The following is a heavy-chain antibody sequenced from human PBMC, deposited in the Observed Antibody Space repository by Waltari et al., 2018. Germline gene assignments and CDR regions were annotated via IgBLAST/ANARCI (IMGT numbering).Heavy chain of an antibody. D-gene: IGHD1-26*01. J-gene: IGHJ6*02. CDR3: ARGVGSPHYFYGMDV. CDR2: INHSGST. Sequence: QVQLQQWGAGLLKPSETLSLTCAVYGGSFTAYLWSWTRQSPGKGLEWVGEINHSGSTNYNPSLKSRVTISVDTSKNQFSLKLSSMTAADTAVYYCARGVGSPHYFYGMDVWGQGTTVTVSS. V-gene: IGHV4-34*01. CDR1: GGSFTAYL.